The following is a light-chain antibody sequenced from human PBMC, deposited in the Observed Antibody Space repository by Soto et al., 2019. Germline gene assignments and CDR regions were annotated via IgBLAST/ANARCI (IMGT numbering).Light chain of an antibody. CDR2: DVN. CDR1: SSDVGGYNY. V-gene: IGLV2-14*03. CDR3: SSYIISSTHVV. Sequence: QAVVTQPASVSGSPGQSITISCTGTSSDVGGYNYVSWYQQHPGKAPKLMIYDVNNRPSGVSNRFSGSKSGNTASLTISGLQAEDEADYYCSSYIISSTHVVFGGGTTVTVL. J-gene: IGLJ2*01.